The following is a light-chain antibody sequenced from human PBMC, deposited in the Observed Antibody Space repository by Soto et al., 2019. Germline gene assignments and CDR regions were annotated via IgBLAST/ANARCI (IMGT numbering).Light chain of an antibody. CDR3: QQVKSSPRT. V-gene: IGKV1-9*01. CDR1: QAITNN. Sequence: DIHLTQSPSSLSASVGDRVTITCRASQAITNNLAWYQQKPGNPPRLLIYEESTLHSGVPSRFSGRKVGTQFILTIDSLQPEDFATYYYQQVKSSPRTLGGGTQVEIK. CDR2: EES. J-gene: IGKJ4*01.